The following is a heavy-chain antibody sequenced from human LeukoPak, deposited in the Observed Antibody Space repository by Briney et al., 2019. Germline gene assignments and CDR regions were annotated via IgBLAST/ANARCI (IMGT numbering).Heavy chain of an antibody. CDR3: AKEPSSSGYYYGSDY. J-gene: IGHJ4*02. D-gene: IGHD3-22*01. CDR1: GFTFSSYW. Sequence: GGSLRLSCVGSGFTFSSYWMHWVRQGPGKGLEWVSRISIDGSTTTYADSVKGRFTISRDNSKNTLYLQMNSLRAEDTAVYYCAKEPSSSGYYYGSDYWGQGTLVTVSS. CDR2: ISIDGSTT. V-gene: IGHV3-74*01.